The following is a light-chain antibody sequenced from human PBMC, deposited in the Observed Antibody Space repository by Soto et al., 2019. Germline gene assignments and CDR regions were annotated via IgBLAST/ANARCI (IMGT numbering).Light chain of an antibody. CDR1: QSVSNY. J-gene: IGKJ5*01. V-gene: IGKV3-11*01. Sequence: EIVLTQSPAILSVSPVERVTLSCRASQSVSNYLVCYQQKPGQAPRLLIYDASNRATGVPARFSGSGSGTDFTLTISSLEPEDFAVYYCQQRYRWPPITFGQGTRLEIK. CDR2: DAS. CDR3: QQRYRWPPIT.